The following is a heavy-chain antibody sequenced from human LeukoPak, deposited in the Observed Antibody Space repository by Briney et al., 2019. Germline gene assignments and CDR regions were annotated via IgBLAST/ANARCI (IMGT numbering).Heavy chain of an antibody. V-gene: IGHV3-23*01. Sequence: GGSLRLSCAASGFTFRSYAMSWVRQAPGKGLEWVSGVSGSGGGTYYADSVKGRFTIPRDNSKNTLYLQMNSLRAEDAAVYYCAKDVAALDYWGQGTLVTVSS. CDR2: VSGSGGGT. CDR1: GFTFRSYA. J-gene: IGHJ4*02. CDR3: AKDVAALDY.